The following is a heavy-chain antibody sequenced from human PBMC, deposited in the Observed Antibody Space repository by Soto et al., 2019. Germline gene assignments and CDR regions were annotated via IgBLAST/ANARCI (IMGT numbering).Heavy chain of an antibody. Sequence: GASVKVSCKASGGTFSSYAISWVRQAPGQGLEWMGGIIPIFGTANYAQKFQGRVTITADESTSTAYMELSSLRSEDTAVYYCAIATGGYSYGHNAFDISGQGTMVTVSS. J-gene: IGHJ3*02. CDR2: IIPIFGTA. CDR1: GGTFSSYA. V-gene: IGHV1-69*13. D-gene: IGHD5-18*01. CDR3: AIATGGYSYGHNAFDI.